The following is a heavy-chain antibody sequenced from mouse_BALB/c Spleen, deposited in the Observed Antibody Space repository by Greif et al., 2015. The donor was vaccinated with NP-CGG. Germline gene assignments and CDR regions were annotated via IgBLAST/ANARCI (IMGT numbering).Heavy chain of an antibody. Sequence: VQLQQSGAELVKPGASVKLSCKASGYTFTSYYMYWVKQRPGQGLEWIGEINPSNGGTNFNEKFKSKATLTVDKSSSTAYMQLSSLTSGDSAVYYCTRSGYGNYFDYWGQGTTLTVSS. CDR3: TRSGYGNYFDY. V-gene: IGHV1S81*02. CDR2: INPSNGGT. J-gene: IGHJ2*01. D-gene: IGHD2-10*02. CDR1: GYTFTSYY.